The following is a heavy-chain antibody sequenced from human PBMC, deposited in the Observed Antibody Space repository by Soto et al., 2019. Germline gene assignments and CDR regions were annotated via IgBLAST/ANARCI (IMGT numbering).Heavy chain of an antibody. J-gene: IGHJ6*02. V-gene: IGHV4-34*01. Sequence: SETLSLTCAVYCGSFSGYYWSWIRQPPGKGLEWIGEINHSGSTNYNPSLKSRVTISVDTSKNQFSLKLSSVTAADTAVYYCARVLRVLRYFDWFMDVWGQGTTVTVSS. D-gene: IGHD3-9*01. CDR3: ARVLRVLRYFDWFMDV. CDR1: CGSFSGYY. CDR2: INHSGST.